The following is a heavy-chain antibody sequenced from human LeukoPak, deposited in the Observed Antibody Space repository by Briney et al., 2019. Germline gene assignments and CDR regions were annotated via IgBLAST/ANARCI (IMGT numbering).Heavy chain of an antibody. CDR2: INPNSGGT. J-gene: IGHJ6*03. CDR3: ARQPSIAVAGYYYYYMDV. CDR1: GYTFTGYY. Sequence: ASVKVSCKASGYTFTGYYMHWVRQAPGQGLEWMGWINPNSGGTNYAQKFQGRVTMTRDTSISTAYMELSRLRSDDTAVYYCARQPSIAVAGYYYYYMDVWGKGTTVTVSS. D-gene: IGHD6-19*01. V-gene: IGHV1-2*02.